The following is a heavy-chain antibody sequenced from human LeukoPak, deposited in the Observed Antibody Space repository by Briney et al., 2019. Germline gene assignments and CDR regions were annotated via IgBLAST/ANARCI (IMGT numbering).Heavy chain of an antibody. CDR2: IWSDGTET. V-gene: IGHV3-33*06. D-gene: IGHD4-11*01. Sequence: GRSLRLSCAASGFTYNHYGMHWVRQAPGKGLEWVAVIWSDGTETYYGDAVKGRFTISRDNSRNILYLQIDSLRGEDTAVYYCAKDAQRGFDYSNSLEYWGQGTLVTVSS. CDR3: AKDAQRGFDYSNSLEY. CDR1: GFTYNHYG. J-gene: IGHJ4*02.